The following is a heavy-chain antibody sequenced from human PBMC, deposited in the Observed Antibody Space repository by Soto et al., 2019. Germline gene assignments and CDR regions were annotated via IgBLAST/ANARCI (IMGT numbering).Heavy chain of an antibody. Sequence: PSETLSLTCTVSGGSISSSSYYWGWIRQPPGKGLEWIGSIYYSGSTYYNPSLKSRVTISVDTSKNQISLKLSSVTAADTAVYYCARHDPVPGSIGTPYYYYYYGMDVWGQGTTVTVSS. CDR1: GGSISSSSYY. D-gene: IGHD1-1*01. CDR2: IYYSGST. CDR3: ARHDPVPGSIGTPYYYYYYGMDV. J-gene: IGHJ6*02. V-gene: IGHV4-39*01.